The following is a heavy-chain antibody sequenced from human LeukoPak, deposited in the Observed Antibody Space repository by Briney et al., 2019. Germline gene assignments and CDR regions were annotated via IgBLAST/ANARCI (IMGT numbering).Heavy chain of an antibody. CDR2: IYYSGST. J-gene: IGHJ6*03. V-gene: IGHV4-61*01. CDR3: ARDRGRKLSITMVRGRDDYHYYMDV. CDR1: GGSISSGSYY. Sequence: NPSETLSLTCTVSGGSISSGSYYWSWIRQPPGKGLEWIGYIYYSGSTNYNPSLKSRVTISVDTSKNQFSLKLSSVTAADTAVYYCARDRGRKLSITMVRGRDDYHYYMDVWGKGTTVTISS. D-gene: IGHD3-10*01.